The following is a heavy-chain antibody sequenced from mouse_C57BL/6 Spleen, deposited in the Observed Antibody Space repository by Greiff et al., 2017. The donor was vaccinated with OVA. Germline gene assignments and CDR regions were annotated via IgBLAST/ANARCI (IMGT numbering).Heavy chain of an antibody. CDR3: AGRDYSNPFAY. CDR2: ISYDGSN. Sequence: ESGPGLVKPSQSLSLTCSVTGYSITSGYYWNWIRQFPGNKLEWMGYISYDGSNNYNPSLKNRISITRDTSKNQFFLKLNSVTTEDTATYYCAGRDYSNPFAYWGQGTLVTVSA. CDR1: GYSITSGYY. D-gene: IGHD2-5*01. J-gene: IGHJ3*01. V-gene: IGHV3-6*01.